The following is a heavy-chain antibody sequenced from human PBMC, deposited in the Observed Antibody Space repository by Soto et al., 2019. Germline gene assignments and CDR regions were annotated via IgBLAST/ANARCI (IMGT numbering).Heavy chain of an antibody. CDR1: GGSISSGGYS. D-gene: IGHD4-17*01. CDR2: IYHSGST. J-gene: IGHJ4*02. Sequence: SETLSLTCAVSGGSISSGGYSWSWIRQPPGKGLEWIRYIYHSGSTYYNPSLKSRVTISVDRSKNQFSLKLSSVTAADTAVYYCARRTLDAVTKYYFDYWGQGTLVTVSS. V-gene: IGHV4-30-2*01. CDR3: ARRTLDAVTKYYFDY.